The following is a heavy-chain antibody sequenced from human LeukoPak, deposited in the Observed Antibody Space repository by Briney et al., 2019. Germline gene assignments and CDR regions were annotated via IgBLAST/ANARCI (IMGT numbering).Heavy chain of an antibody. CDR1: GGSISNYY. CDR3: ARVRYCSTNRCYDREFDN. D-gene: IGHD2-2*01. V-gene: IGHV4-59*01. J-gene: IGHJ4*02. Sequence: PSETLSLTCTVSGGSISNYYWSWFRQPPGKGLEWICYIYYSGNTNYNPSLKSRVTISVDTSKNQFSLKLNSVTAAHTAVYYCARVRYCSTNRCYDREFDNWGQGTLVTVSS. CDR2: IYYSGNT.